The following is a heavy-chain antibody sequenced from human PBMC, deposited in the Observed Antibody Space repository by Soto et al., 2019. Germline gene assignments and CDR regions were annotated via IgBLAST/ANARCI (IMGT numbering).Heavy chain of an antibody. CDR3: ARARITMIRGVMEFFDY. V-gene: IGHV4-59*01. D-gene: IGHD3-10*01. CDR1: GGSISSYY. CDR2: IYYSGST. J-gene: IGHJ4*02. Sequence: SETLSLTCTVSGGSISSYYWSWILQPPGKGLEYIGYIYYSGSTNYNPSLKSRATISVDTSKNQFSLKLSSVTAADTAVYYCARARITMIRGVMEFFDYWGQGILVTVSS.